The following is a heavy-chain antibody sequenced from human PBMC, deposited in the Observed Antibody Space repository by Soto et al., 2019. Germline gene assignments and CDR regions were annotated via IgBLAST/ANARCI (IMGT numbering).Heavy chain of an antibody. CDR2: MNPNSGNT. D-gene: IGHD6-6*01. Sequence: GASVKVSCKASGYTFTSYDINWVRQATGQGLEWMGWMNPNSGNTGYAQKFQGRVTMTRNTSISTAYMELSSLRSEDTAVYYCERGLGSSGKYYYYYYYMDVWGKGTTVTVSS. V-gene: IGHV1-8*01. CDR3: ERGLGSSGKYYYYYYYMDV. J-gene: IGHJ6*03. CDR1: GYTFTSYD.